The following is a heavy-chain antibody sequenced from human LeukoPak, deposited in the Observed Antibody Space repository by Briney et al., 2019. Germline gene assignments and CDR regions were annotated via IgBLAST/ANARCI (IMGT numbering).Heavy chain of an antibody. CDR3: ARGYGDYGLSYAFDI. CDR1: GFTFSSYE. J-gene: IGHJ3*02. V-gene: IGHV3-48*03. D-gene: IGHD4-17*01. CDR2: ISSSGSTK. Sequence: PGGSLRLSCAASGFTFSSYEMNWVRQAPGQGLEWVSYISSSGSTKYYADSVKGRFTISRDNAKNSLYLQMNSLRAEDTAVYHCARGYGDYGLSYAFDIWGQGTMATVSS.